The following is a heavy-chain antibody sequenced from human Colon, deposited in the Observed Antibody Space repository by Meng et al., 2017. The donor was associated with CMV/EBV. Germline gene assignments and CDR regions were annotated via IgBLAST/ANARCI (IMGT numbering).Heavy chain of an antibody. CDR3: ASEEYGDLEAPFDY. CDR1: GLTFRSYS. Sequence: GGSLRPSGVVSGLTFRSYSMQWVRQAPGKGLEWVAVIFFDGSNAYYADSVKGRVTVSRDNSKDTLYLQMNSMRPEDTAVYYCASEEYGDLEAPFDYWGQGTQVTVSS. V-gene: IGHV3-30*04. J-gene: IGHJ4*02. D-gene: IGHD4-17*01. CDR2: IFFDGSNA.